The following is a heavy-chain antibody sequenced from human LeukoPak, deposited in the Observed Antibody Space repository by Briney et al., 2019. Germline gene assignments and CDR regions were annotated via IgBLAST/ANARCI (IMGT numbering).Heavy chain of an antibody. Sequence: GGSPRLSCAASGFTFSSYSMNWLRQAPGKGLEWVSYMSSSSSTIYYADSVKGRFTISRDNARNSLYLQMNSLRAEDTAVYYCARDPPGYDAFDIWGQGTMVTVSS. CDR3: ARDPPGYDAFDI. J-gene: IGHJ3*02. CDR2: MSSSSSTI. CDR1: GFTFSSYS. D-gene: IGHD1-14*01. V-gene: IGHV3-48*01.